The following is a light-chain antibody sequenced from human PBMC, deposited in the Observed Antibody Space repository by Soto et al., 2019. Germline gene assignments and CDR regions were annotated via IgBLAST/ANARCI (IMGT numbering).Light chain of an antibody. J-gene: IGKJ4*01. Sequence: DIQMTQSPSSLSASVGDRVTITCRASQGIGNDLGWYQQKPGKAPKRLMYGASFLHSGVPSRFSGSGSGTEFTLTISSLQPEDFATYYCLQYKNYPLTFGGGTKVEIK. V-gene: IGKV1-17*01. CDR3: LQYKNYPLT. CDR1: QGIGND. CDR2: GAS.